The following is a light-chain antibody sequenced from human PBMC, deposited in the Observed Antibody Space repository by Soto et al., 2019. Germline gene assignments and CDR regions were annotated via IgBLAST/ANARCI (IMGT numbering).Light chain of an antibody. CDR1: RSNIGTNP. CDR3: GAWDSSLNGYV. J-gene: IGLJ1*01. V-gene: IGLV1-44*01. Sequence: QSVLTQPPSASGTPGQRVTISCSGDRSNIGTNPVAWYQQLPGTAPKLLINNDKHRPSGVPDRFSGSRSGASASLAISGLQSEDEADYVCGAWDSSLNGYVFGTGTKVTVL. CDR2: NDK.